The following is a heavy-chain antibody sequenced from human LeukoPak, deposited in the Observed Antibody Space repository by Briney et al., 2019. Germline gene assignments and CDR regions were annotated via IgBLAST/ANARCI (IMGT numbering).Heavy chain of an antibody. V-gene: IGHV3-11*04. D-gene: IGHD4-17*01. Sequence: PGGSLRLSCATSGFIFSNYWMSWVRQAPGKGLEWVSYISSSGSTIYYADSVKGRFTISRDNAKNSLYLQMNSLRAEDTAVYYCARAKQYGDYYFDYWGQGTLVTVSS. CDR3: ARAKQYGDYYFDY. CDR1: GFIFSNYW. J-gene: IGHJ4*02. CDR2: ISSSGSTI.